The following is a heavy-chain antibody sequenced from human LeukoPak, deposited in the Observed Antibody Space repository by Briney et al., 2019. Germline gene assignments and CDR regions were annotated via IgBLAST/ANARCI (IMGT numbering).Heavy chain of an antibody. CDR2: ISSSSSYI. J-gene: IGHJ3*02. D-gene: IGHD4-17*01. CDR1: GFTFSSYS. CDR3: ARDYRTTVTASGAFDI. V-gene: IGHV3-21*01. Sequence: GGSLRLSCAASGFTFSSYSMNWVRQAPGKGLEWVSSISSSSSYIYYADSVKGRFTISRDNAKNSLYLQMNSLRAEHTAVYYCARDYRTTVTASGAFDIWGQGTMVTVSS.